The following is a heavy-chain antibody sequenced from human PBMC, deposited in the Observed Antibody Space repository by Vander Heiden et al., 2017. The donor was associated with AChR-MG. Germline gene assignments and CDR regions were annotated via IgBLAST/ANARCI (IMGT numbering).Heavy chain of an antibody. CDR2: IKSKTDGGTT. J-gene: IGHJ4*02. V-gene: IGHV3-15*01. D-gene: IGHD6-19*01. CDR3: TTDRTPWGAVAGYY. CDR1: GSTFSNAW. Sequence: EVQLVESGGGLVKPGGSLRLSCAASGSTFSNAWMSWVRQAPGKGLEWVGRIKSKTDGGTTDYAAPVKGRFTISRDDSKNTLYLQMNSLKTEDTAVYYCTTDRTPWGAVAGYYWGQGTLVTVSS.